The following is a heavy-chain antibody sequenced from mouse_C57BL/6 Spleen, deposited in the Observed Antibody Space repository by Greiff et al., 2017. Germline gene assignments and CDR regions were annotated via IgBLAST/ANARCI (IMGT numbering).Heavy chain of an antibody. J-gene: IGHJ4*01. V-gene: IGHV1-80*01. Sequence: QVQLQQSGAELVKPGASVKISCKASGYAFSSYWMNWVKQRPGKGLERIGQIYPGDGDTNYNGKFKGKATLTADKSSSTAYMQLSSLTSEDSAVYFCARRTALYAMDYWGQGTSVTVSS. CDR3: ARRTALYAMDY. CDR2: IYPGDGDT. CDR1: GYAFSSYW. D-gene: IGHD3-3*01.